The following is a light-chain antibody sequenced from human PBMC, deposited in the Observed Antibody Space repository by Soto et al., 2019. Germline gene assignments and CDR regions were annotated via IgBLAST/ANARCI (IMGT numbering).Light chain of an antibody. Sequence: QSVLTQPASVSGSPGQSITISCTGTSSDVGSYNLVSWYQQHPGKAPKLMIYEVSKRPSGVSNRFPGSKSGNTASLTISGLQAEDEADYYCCSYAGSSTSYVFGTGTKLTVL. CDR3: CSYAGSSTSYV. J-gene: IGLJ1*01. CDR2: EVS. CDR1: SSDVGSYNL. V-gene: IGLV2-23*02.